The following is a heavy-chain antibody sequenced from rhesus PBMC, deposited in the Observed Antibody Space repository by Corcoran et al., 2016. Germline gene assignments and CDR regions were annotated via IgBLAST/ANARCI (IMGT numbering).Heavy chain of an antibody. J-gene: IGHJ6*01. Sequence: QVQLQQWGEGLVKPSETLSLTCAVYGGSISGYYYWSWIRQPPGKGLEWIGYIYGNSASPNYNPSLKNRVTISIDTSKNQFSLKLSAVNAADTAVYYCARDGWGDYYFVEGYGLDSWGQGVVVTVSS. CDR3: ARDGWGDYYFVEGYGLDS. CDR1: GGSISGYYY. V-gene: IGHV4-73*01. D-gene: IGHD3-34*01. CDR2: IYGNSASP.